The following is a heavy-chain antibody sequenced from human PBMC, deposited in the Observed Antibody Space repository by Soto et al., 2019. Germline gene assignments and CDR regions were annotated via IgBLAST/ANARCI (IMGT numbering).Heavy chain of an antibody. D-gene: IGHD3-3*01. Sequence: SETLSLTCTVSGGSISSGGYYWSWIRQHPGKGLEWIGYIYYSGSTYYNPSLKSRVTISVDTSKNQFALKLSSLTAADTDVYYCARKYYDFWSGLTYYYYGMDVWGQGTTVTVSS. CDR2: IYYSGST. V-gene: IGHV4-31*03. J-gene: IGHJ6*02. CDR3: ARKYYDFWSGLTYYYYGMDV. CDR1: GGSISSGGYY.